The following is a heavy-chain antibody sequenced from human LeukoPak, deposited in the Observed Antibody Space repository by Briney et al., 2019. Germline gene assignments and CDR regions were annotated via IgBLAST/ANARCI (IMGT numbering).Heavy chain of an antibody. D-gene: IGHD1-26*01. J-gene: IGHJ4*02. V-gene: IGHV4-34*01. CDR2: INHFGTT. CDR3: ARQSQSGSSY. CDR1: GESFRGPY. Sequence: KPSETLPLTCAVYGESFRGPYWSWVRQTPGKGLEWIGEINHFGTTKSNPSLKSRVTISVDTSKNQFSLNLTSVTAADTAVYYCARQSQSGSSYWGQGIRVTVSS.